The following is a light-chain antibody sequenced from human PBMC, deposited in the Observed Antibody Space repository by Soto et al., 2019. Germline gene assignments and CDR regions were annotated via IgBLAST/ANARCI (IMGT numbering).Light chain of an antibody. Sequence: SVLTQPPSMSAAPGQKGTLSCSGSSSNIGGNSVSWYQQLPGAAPKLLIYDDDKRPSGIPDRFSGSKSGTSATLGITGFQTGDEADYYCGSWDSSLSAYVFATGTKVTVL. CDR2: DDD. J-gene: IGLJ1*01. CDR3: GSWDSSLSAYV. V-gene: IGLV1-51*01. CDR1: SSNIGGNS.